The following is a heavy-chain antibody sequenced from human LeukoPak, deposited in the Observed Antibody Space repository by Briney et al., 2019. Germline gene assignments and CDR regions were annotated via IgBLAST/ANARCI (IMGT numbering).Heavy chain of an antibody. CDR3: AREKGPAAFDY. D-gene: IGHD2-15*01. CDR2: IYYSGST. J-gene: IGHJ4*02. V-gene: IGHV4-59*01. Sequence: PSETLSLTCTVSGGSISSYYRSWIRQPPGKGLEWIGYIYYSGSTNYNPSLKSRVTISVDTSKNQFSLKLSSVTAADTAVYYCAREKGPAAFDYWGQGTLVTVSS. CDR1: GGSISSYY.